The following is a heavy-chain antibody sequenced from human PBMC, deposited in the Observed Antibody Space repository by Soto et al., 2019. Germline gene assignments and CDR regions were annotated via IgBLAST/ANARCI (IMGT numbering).Heavy chain of an antibody. V-gene: IGHV1-69*13. CDR3: ARAPYGDYVWFDP. J-gene: IGHJ5*02. Sequence: SVKVSCKASGGTFSSYAISWVRQAPGQGLEWMGGIIPIFGTANYAQKFQGRVTITADESTSTAYMELSSLRSEDTAVYYCARAPYGDYVWFDPWGQGTLGTVSS. CDR2: IIPIFGTA. CDR1: GGTFSSYA. D-gene: IGHD4-17*01.